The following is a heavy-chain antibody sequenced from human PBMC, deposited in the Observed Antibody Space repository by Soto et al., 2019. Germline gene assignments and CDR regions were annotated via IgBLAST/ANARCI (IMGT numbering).Heavy chain of an antibody. CDR2: IYYSGST. V-gene: IGHV4-61*01. Sequence: LACASCRGSVYIWSVSWSWNRQPPGKGLEWIGYIYYSGSTNYNPSLKSRVTISVDTSKNQFSLKLSSVTAVDTHAYDGARRYGPCFDYWLKGSLVTGFS. CDR1: RGSVYIWSVS. D-gene: IGHD5-18*01. J-gene: IGHJ4*02. CDR3: ARRYGPCFDY.